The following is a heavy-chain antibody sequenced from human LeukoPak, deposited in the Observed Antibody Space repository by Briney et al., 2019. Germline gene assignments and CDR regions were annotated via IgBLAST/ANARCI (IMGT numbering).Heavy chain of an antibody. V-gene: IGHV3-48*04. D-gene: IGHD5-12*01. CDR3: ARDHRYAFDN. Sequence: GGSLRHSCGASGFTFSDYSMNWVRQAPGKGLEWISYVGISSGNTKYAASVKGRFTISGDSAKNSVFLQMNNLRVEDTAVYYCARDHRYAFDNWGQGTLVTVSS. CDR2: VGISSGNT. CDR1: GFTFSDYS. J-gene: IGHJ4*02.